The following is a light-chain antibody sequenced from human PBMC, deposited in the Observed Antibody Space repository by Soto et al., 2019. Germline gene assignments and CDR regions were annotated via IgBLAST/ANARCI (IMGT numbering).Light chain of an antibody. CDR3: HQYEERPM. V-gene: IGKV3-15*01. J-gene: IGKJ1*01. CDR2: DTS. CDR1: RSVGFS. Sequence: SPDTLSVSPGERATLSFRARRSVGFSLGWYQQKPGQAPRLLIYDTSTRATGVPARFSGSGSGTEYTHTIGRRHAEDEAPQYYHQYEERPMFGQR.